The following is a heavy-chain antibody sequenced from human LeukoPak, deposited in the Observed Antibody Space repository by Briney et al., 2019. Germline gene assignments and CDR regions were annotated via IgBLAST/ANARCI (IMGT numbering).Heavy chain of an antibody. Sequence: PGRSLRLSCAASGFTFSTYGMHWVRQAPGKGLEWVAVIWYDGGIKYYADSVKGRFTISRDNSQDTLFLQMNNLRAEDTAIYYCARAVVPYDYWGQGTPVTVSS. CDR2: IWYDGGIK. J-gene: IGHJ4*02. CDR1: GFTFSTYG. CDR3: ARAVVPYDY. V-gene: IGHV3-33*01.